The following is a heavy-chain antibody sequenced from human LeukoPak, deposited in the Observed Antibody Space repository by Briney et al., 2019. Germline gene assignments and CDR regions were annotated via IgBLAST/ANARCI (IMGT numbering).Heavy chain of an antibody. CDR2: IRHDGSKQ. Sequence: GGSLRLSCAASGFTFSTYGMHWVRQAPGKGLEWVAFIRHDGSKQFYTDSMKARFTISRDNSKNTMYLQMSGLRAEDTAMYYCAKDISYEYNSGSNPDHWGQGTQVTVSS. CDR3: AKDISYEYNSGSNPDH. D-gene: IGHD3-10*01. CDR1: GFTFSTYG. J-gene: IGHJ4*02. V-gene: IGHV3-30*02.